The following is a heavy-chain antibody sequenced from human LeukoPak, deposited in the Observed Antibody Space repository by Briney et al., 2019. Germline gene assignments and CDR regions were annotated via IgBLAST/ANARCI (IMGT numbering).Heavy chain of an antibody. CDR2: IYTSGST. CDR3: ARGFLEMATTIDY. Sequence: SQTLSLTCTVSGGSISSGSYYWSWIRQPAGKGLEWIGRIYTSGSTYYNPSLKSRVTISVDTSKNQFSLKLSSVTAADTAVYYCARGFLEMATTIDYWGQGTLVTVSS. V-gene: IGHV4-61*02. CDR1: GGSISSGSYY. J-gene: IGHJ4*02. D-gene: IGHD5-24*01.